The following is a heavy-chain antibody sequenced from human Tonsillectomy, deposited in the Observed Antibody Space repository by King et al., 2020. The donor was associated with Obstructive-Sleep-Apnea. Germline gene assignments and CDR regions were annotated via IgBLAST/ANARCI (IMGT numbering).Heavy chain of an antibody. CDR2: IYYSGST. V-gene: IGHV4-59*01. Sequence: VQLQESGPGLVKPSETLSLTCTVSGGSISSYYWSWIRQPPGKGLEWIGYIYYSGSTNYNPSLKSRVTMSVDTSKNQPSLKLSSVTAADTAVYYCARGSYCSRTSCYESYYYYGMDVWGQGTTVTVSS. CDR3: ARGSYCSRTSCYESYYYYGMDV. D-gene: IGHD2-2*01. J-gene: IGHJ6*02. CDR1: GGSISSYY.